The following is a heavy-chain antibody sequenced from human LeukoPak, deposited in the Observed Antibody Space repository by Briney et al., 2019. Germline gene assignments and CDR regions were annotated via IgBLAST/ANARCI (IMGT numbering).Heavy chain of an antibody. CDR3: ARARHTYYYGSSGDYFDY. J-gene: IGHJ4*02. D-gene: IGHD3-10*01. Sequence: PSQTLSLTCAVSGGSISSGGYSWSWIRQPPGKGLEWIGYIYHSGSTCYNPSLKSRVTISVDRSKNQFSLKLSSVTAADTAVYYCARARHTYYYGSSGDYFDYWGQGTLVTVSS. CDR2: IYHSGST. CDR1: GGSISSGGYS. V-gene: IGHV4-30-2*01.